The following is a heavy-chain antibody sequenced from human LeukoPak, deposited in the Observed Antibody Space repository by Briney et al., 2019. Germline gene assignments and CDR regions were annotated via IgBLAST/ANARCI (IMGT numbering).Heavy chain of an antibody. CDR3: AKVKSSSWSFDAFDI. CDR1: GFTFSDYA. Sequence: GGSLRLSCAASGFTFSDYAMTWVRQAPGKGLEWVSVIGRGGDDIQYADSVQGRFSISRDNSKNTLYLQMNSLRAEDTAVYYCAKVKSSSWSFDAFDIWGQGTMVTVSS. CDR2: IGRGGDDI. V-gene: IGHV3-23*01. D-gene: IGHD6-13*01. J-gene: IGHJ3*02.